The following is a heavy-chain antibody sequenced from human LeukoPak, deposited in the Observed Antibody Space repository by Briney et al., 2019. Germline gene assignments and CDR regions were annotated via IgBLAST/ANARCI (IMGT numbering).Heavy chain of an antibody. Sequence: SQTLSLTCAVSGGSISSGGYSWSWIRQPPGKGLEWIGYIYHSGSTYYNPSLKSRVTISVDTSKNQFSLKLSSVTAADTAVYYCARALDYYDSSGERAYYFDYWGQGTLVTVSS. CDR3: ARALDYYDSSGERAYYFDY. CDR1: GGSISSGGYS. CDR2: IYHSGST. D-gene: IGHD3-22*01. V-gene: IGHV4-30-2*05. J-gene: IGHJ4*02.